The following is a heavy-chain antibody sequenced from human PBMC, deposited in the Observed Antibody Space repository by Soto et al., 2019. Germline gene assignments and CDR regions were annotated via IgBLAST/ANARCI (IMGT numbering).Heavy chain of an antibody. Sequence: AGGSLRVSCAASGFTFSSFGMHWVRQAPGKGLEWVALIWYDGSNKYYADSVKGRVTISRDNSKNTLYLQMNSLRAEDTVVYYCARDGYYYGSGSLPRGMDVWGQGTTVTVSS. CDR2: IWYDGSNK. J-gene: IGHJ6*02. D-gene: IGHD3-10*01. V-gene: IGHV3-33*01. CDR3: ARDGYYYGSGSLPRGMDV. CDR1: GFTFSSFG.